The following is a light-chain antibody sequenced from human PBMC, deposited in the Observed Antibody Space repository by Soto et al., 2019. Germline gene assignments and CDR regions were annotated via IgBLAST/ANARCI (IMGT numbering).Light chain of an antibody. CDR1: QSVSSSY. V-gene: IGKV3-20*01. CDR2: AAS. CDR3: QHYGSSTTKYT. J-gene: IGKJ2*01. Sequence: EIVLTQSPGTLSLSPGERATLSCRASQSVSSSYLACHQQQPRHAPRLIIDAASGGATVIPDRLSGSGCGTDGTLTISRMEPEEFAVYYCQHYGSSTTKYTFGQGTKLEIK.